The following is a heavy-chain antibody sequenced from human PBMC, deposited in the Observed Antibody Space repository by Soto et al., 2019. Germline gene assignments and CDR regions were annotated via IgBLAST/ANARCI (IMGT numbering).Heavy chain of an antibody. CDR3: ARRYGVAFDI. CDR2: IYYSGRT. J-gene: IGHJ3*02. D-gene: IGHD3-10*01. CDR1: GGSISSYY. Sequence: QVQLQESGPGLVKPSETLSLTCTVSGGSISSYYWCWIRQPPGKGLEWIGYIYYSGRTNYNPSLKSRFTISLDTSKNPFSLKLSSVTAADTAVYYCARRYGVAFDIWGQGTMVTVSS. V-gene: IGHV4-59*08.